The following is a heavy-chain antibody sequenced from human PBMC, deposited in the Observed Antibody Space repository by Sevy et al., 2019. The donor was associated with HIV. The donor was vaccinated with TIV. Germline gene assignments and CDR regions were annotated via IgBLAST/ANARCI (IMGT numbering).Heavy chain of an antibody. CDR1: GCTFTTYW. D-gene: IGHD1-26*01. CDR2: INQDGSKI. J-gene: IGHJ4*02. CDR3: ARVGIFEKSESPYRFMDS. V-gene: IGHV3-7*01. Sequence: GGSLRLSCAASGCTFTTYWMTWVRQAPGKGLEWVANINQDGSKINYVNSVKGRSIISGDNAKKSLYVQMNSLRADDTAVSYCARVGIFEKSESPYRFMDSWGQGTLVTVSS.